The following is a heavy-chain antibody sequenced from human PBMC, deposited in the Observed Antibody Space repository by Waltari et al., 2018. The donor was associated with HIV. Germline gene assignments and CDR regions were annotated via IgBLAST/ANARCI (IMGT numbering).Heavy chain of an antibody. D-gene: IGHD3-22*01. V-gene: IGHV3-33*03. Sequence: QVQLVESGGGVVQPGRSLRLSCAASGFIFSDFGMHWVRQAPGKGLEWVAFVWYDGSKKYYADLVKGRFTISRDNSKNTLYLQMNSLRGEDTAMYYCVKDDSSGYYYMGDYWGLGTLVTVS. J-gene: IGHJ4*02. CDR1: GFIFSDFG. CDR2: VWYDGSKK. CDR3: VKDDSSGYYYMGDY.